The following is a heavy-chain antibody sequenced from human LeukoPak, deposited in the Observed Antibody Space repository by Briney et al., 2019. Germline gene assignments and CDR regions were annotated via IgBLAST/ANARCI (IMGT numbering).Heavy chain of an antibody. V-gene: IGHV3-7*01. Sequence: GGSLRLSCAVSGITFSHYWMSWVREAPGKGLEWVASIKTDRSDTYYLGSVRGRFTISRENSKNFLYLKMNSLRAEDTAVYYCARDGFNEGLYNWFDPWGQGTQVIVSS. D-gene: IGHD3/OR15-3a*01. CDR2: IKTDRSDT. J-gene: IGHJ5*02. CDR3: ARDGFNEGLYNWFDP. CDR1: GITFSHYW.